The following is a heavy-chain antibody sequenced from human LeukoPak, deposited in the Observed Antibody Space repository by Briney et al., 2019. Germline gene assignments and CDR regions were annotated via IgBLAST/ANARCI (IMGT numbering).Heavy chain of an antibody. Sequence: PGGSLRLSCAASGSTVSSNYMSWVRQAPGKGLEWVSVIYSGGSTYYADSVKGRFTISRDNSKNTLYLQMNSLRAEDTAVYYCAKGRGFNSGSPSTYWGQGTLVTVSS. CDR1: GSTVSSNY. CDR2: IYSGGST. J-gene: IGHJ4*02. V-gene: IGHV3-53*01. CDR3: AKGRGFNSGSPSTY. D-gene: IGHD3-10*01.